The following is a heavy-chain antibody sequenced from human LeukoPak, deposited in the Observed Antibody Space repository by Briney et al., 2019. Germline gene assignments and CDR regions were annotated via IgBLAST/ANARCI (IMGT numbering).Heavy chain of an antibody. CDR1: GYTFTGYY. CDR2: INPNRGGT. Sequence: ASVKVSCKASGYTFTGYYMHWVRQAPGQGLEWMGLINPNRGGTNYAQRFQGRVTMTRDTSISTAYMELSRLRSDDTAVYYCARDDLGSGYLMWGQGTLVTVSS. CDR3: ARDDLGSGYLM. D-gene: IGHD3-22*01. V-gene: IGHV1-2*06. J-gene: IGHJ4*02.